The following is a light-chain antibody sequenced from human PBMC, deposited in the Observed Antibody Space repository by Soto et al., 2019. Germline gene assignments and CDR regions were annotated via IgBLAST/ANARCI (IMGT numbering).Light chain of an antibody. CDR1: QSVNSY. CDR2: DAS. J-gene: IGKJ4*01. V-gene: IGKV3-11*01. CDR3: QQRSNWPALT. Sequence: EIVLTQSPAILSLSPGERATLSCRASQSVNSYLAWYQQKPGQGPRLLIYDASNRATGIPARFSGSGSGTDFTLTISSLEPEDFAVYYCQQRSNWPALTFGGGTKVEIK.